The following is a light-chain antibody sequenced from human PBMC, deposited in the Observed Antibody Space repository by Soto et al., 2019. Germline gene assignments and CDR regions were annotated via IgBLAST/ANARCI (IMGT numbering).Light chain of an antibody. CDR1: QSISSY. Sequence: DIQMTQSPSSLSASVGDRVTITCRASQSISSYLNWYQQKPGKAPKLLIYAASSLQSGVPSRFSGSGSGTDFTLTISSLQPEDYANYYCQHSYSTPCTFGQGTKVDIK. CDR3: QHSYSTPCT. CDR2: AAS. V-gene: IGKV1-39*01. J-gene: IGKJ2*02.